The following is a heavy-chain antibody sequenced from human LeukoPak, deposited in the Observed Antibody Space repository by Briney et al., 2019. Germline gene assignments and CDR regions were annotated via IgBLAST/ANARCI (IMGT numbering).Heavy chain of an antibody. CDR1: GFTFSSYG. CDR3: ARDAYCSSTSCYSDEYYYYGMDV. J-gene: IGHJ6*02. Sequence: GGSLRLSCAASGFTFSSYGMHWVRQAPGKGLEWVAVIWYDGSNKYYADSVKGRFTISRDNSKNTLYLQMNSLRAEDTAVYYCARDAYCSSTSCYSDEYYYYGMDVWGQGTTVTVSS. V-gene: IGHV3-33*08. CDR2: IWYDGSNK. D-gene: IGHD2-2*02.